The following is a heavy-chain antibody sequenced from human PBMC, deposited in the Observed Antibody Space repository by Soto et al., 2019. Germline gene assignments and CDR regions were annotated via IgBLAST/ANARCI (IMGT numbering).Heavy chain of an antibody. D-gene: IGHD3-10*01. CDR3: PRAERVRITMVRGVSYGMDV. J-gene: IGHJ6*02. V-gene: IGHV3-33*01. CDR2: IWYDGSNK. Sequence: GGSLRLSCAASGFTFSSYGMHWVRQAPGKGLEWVAVIWYDGSNKYYADSVKGRFTISRDNSKNTLYLQMNSLRAEDTAVYYFPRAERVRITMVRGVSYGMDVWVQGTTVTVSS. CDR1: GFTFSSYG.